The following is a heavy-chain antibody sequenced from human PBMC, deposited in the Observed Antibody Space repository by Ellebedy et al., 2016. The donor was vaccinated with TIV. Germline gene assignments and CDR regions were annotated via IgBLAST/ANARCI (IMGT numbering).Heavy chain of an antibody. CDR2: IYYSGST. J-gene: IGHJ3*02. V-gene: IGHV4-59*08. D-gene: IGHD3-9*01. CDR1: GGSISSYY. Sequence: MPSETLSLTCTVSGGSISSYYWTWIRQPPGKGLEWIGYIYYSGSTNYSPSLKSRVTISVDTSKNQFSLKLSSVTAADKAVYYCARQGKEIRYFDWLYDIWGQGTMVTVSS. CDR3: ARQGKEIRYFDWLYDI.